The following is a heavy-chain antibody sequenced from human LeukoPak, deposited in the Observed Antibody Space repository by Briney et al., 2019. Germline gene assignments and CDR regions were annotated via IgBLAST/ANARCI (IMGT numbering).Heavy chain of an antibody. V-gene: IGHV3-7*01. CDR2: IKQDGSET. CDR1: GFTFSSYW. CDR3: ARTKGGYSYGPLDY. Sequence: GGSLRLSCSASGFTFSSYWMSWVRQAPEKGLEWVANIKQDGSETYYVDSVKGRFTISRDNAKNSLYLQMNSLRAEDTAVYYCARTKGGYSYGPLDYWGQGTLVTVSS. D-gene: IGHD5-18*01. J-gene: IGHJ4*02.